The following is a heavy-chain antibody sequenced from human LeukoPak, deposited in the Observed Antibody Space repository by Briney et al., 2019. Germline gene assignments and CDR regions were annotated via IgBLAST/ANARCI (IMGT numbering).Heavy chain of an antibody. D-gene: IGHD5-12*01. CDR1: GFTFSSYA. Sequence: PGGSLRLSCAASGFTFSSYAMHWVRQSPGKGLEWVTVISYDGTNKYYVDSVKGRFTISRDNSKNTLFLQMNSLRAEDAAVYYCAKGQRRHVDIVATIPFDYWGQGTLVTVSS. J-gene: IGHJ4*02. V-gene: IGHV3-30*04. CDR2: ISYDGTNK. CDR3: AKGQRRHVDIVATIPFDY.